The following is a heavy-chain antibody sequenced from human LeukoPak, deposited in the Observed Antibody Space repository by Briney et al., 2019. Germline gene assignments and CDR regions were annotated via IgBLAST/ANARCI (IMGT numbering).Heavy chain of an antibody. CDR1: GDSISNYY. CDR3: ARHGTMYGSGTNFDY. J-gene: IGHJ4*02. CDR2: IYYSGST. D-gene: IGHD3-10*01. V-gene: IGHV4-59*01. Sequence: PSEILSLTCTVSGDSISNYYWSWIRQPPGKGLGWIGYIYYSGSTNYNPSLKSRVTISVDTSKNQFSLKLSSVTAAHTAVYFCARHGTMYGSGTNFDYWGQGTLVTVSS.